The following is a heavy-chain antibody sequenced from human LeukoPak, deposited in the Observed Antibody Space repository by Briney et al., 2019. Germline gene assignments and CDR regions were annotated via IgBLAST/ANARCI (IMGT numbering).Heavy chain of an antibody. CDR2: FYVGGAT. Sequence: GGSLRLSCAASGFTFSAYAMHWVRQAPGKGLEWVSVFYVGGATYYADSVKGRFTISRDNSENTLYLQMKSLRAEDTAVYYCARGDGYNFFDYWGQGTLVTVSS. V-gene: IGHV3-53*01. J-gene: IGHJ4*02. CDR1: GFTFSAYA. CDR3: ARGDGYNFFDY. D-gene: IGHD5-24*01.